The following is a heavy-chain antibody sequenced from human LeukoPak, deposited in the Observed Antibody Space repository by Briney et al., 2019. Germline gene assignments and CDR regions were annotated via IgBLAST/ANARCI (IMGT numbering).Heavy chain of an antibody. V-gene: IGHV3-66*01. CDR1: GFTLSSNY. D-gene: IGHD6-19*01. J-gene: IGHJ4*02. CDR3: APSSDWPGYFDY. Sequence: AGGSLILLCAASGFTLSSNYMSWVRQAAGKGLDGVSVIYSGGDTYYADSVKDRFTISRDNSKNTLYLQMSSLRAEDTAVYYCAPSSDWPGYFDYWGQGTLVTVSS. CDR2: IYSGGDT.